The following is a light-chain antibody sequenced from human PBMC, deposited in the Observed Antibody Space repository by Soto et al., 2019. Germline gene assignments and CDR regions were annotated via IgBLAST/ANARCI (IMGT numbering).Light chain of an antibody. J-gene: IGLJ7*01. CDR1: RFNIGSNF. CDR3: ATWDDSLRGAV. Sequence: QSVLTQPPSVSGTPGQRVIISCSGSRFNIGSNFVYWYQQFPGTAPKLLIYRNDQRPSGVPLRFSGSKSGNSASLAISGLRSDDESDYYCATWDDSLRGAVFGGGTQLTVL. V-gene: IGLV1-47*01. CDR2: RND.